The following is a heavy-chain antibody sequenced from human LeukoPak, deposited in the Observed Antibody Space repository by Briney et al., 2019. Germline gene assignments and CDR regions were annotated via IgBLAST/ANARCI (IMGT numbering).Heavy chain of an antibody. J-gene: IGHJ6*03. CDR2: INPNSGGT. CDR1: GYTFTGYY. CDR3: ARDGSGTSDYYYYMDV. D-gene: IGHD3-10*01. V-gene: IGHV1-2*02. Sequence: ASVKVSCKASGYTFTGYYMHWVRQAPGQGLEWMGWINPNSGGTNYAQKFQGRVTMTRDTSISTAYMELSRLTSDDTAVYYCARDGSGTSDYYYYMDVWGKGTTVTVSS.